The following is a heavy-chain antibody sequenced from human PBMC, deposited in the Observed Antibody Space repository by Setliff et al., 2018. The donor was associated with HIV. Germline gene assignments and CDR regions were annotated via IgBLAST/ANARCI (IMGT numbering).Heavy chain of an antibody. J-gene: IGHJ4*02. V-gene: IGHV3-21*01. Sequence: GGSLRLSCAASGFTFSTYSMNWVRQAPGKGLEWVSSISSSSSYIYYADSVKGRFTTSRDNARNSLYLEMNSLRADDTAVYYCARDFCGSSCSSGYGYFDHWGQGTLVTVSS. D-gene: IGHD2-15*01. CDR2: ISSSSSYI. CDR1: GFTFSTYS. CDR3: ARDFCGSSCSSGYGYFDH.